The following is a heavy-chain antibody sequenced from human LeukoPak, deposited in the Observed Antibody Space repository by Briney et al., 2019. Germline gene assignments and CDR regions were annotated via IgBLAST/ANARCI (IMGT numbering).Heavy chain of an antibody. V-gene: IGHV3-53*01. J-gene: IGHJ5*02. Sequence: GGSLRLSCAASGFTVSSNYMSWVRQAPGKGLEWASVIYSGGNTYYADSVKGRFTISRDNSKNTLYLQMNSLRAEDTAVYYCARDVYIAASGVNWFDPWGQGTLVTVSS. CDR3: ARDVYIAASGVNWFDP. D-gene: IGHD6-13*01. CDR2: IYSGGNT. CDR1: GFTVSSNY.